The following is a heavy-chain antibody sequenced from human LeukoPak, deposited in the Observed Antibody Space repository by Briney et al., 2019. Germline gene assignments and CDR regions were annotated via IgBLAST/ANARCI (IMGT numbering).Heavy chain of an antibody. J-gene: IGHJ5*02. CDR1: GGSFSGYY. CDR3: AREGLRDSSTSSLVDP. Sequence: SETLSLTCAVYGGSFSGYYWSWIRQPPGKGLEWIGEINHSGSTNYNPSHKSRVTISVDTSKNQFSLKLSSVTAADTAVYYCAREGLRDSSTSSLVDPWGQGTLVTVSS. V-gene: IGHV4-34*01. CDR2: INHSGST. D-gene: IGHD2-2*01.